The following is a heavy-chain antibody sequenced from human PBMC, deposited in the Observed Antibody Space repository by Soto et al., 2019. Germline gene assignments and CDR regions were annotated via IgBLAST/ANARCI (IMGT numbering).Heavy chain of an antibody. J-gene: IGHJ4*02. CDR3: ASDYRDYSTRN. Sequence: QVKLEESGGGVVQPGRSLRLSCAASGFTFSAYAMHWVRQAPGKGLEWVAVISYDGGNKYYADSVKGRFTISRDNSKNTVYLQMNSLRAEDTAVYYCASDYRDYSTRNWGQGTLVTLSS. D-gene: IGHD4-17*01. CDR1: GFTFSAYA. CDR2: ISYDGGNK. V-gene: IGHV3-30-3*01.